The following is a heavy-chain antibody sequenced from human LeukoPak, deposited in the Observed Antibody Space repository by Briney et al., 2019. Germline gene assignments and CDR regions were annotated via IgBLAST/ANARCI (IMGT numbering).Heavy chain of an antibody. D-gene: IGHD3-9*01. CDR1: GYSISSNYY. J-gene: IGHJ5*02. Sequence: PSETLSLTCTVSGYSISSNYYWGWIRQPPGKGLEWIGSIYHSGSTYYNPPLKSRVTISVDTSKNQFSLKLSSVTAADTAVYYCARGRYSRSTFDPWGQGTLVTVSS. CDR3: ARGRYSRSTFDP. CDR2: IYHSGST. V-gene: IGHV4-38-2*02.